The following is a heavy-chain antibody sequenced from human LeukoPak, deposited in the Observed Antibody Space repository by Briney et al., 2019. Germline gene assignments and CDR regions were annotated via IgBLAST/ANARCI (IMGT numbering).Heavy chain of an antibody. J-gene: IGHJ5*02. Sequence: PGGSLRLSCAASGFTFSSYAVSWIRQPPGKGLEWIGEINHSGSTNYNPSLKSRVTISVDTSKNQFSLKLSSVTAADTAVYYCARRWYDFWSGYYKNNWFDPWGQGTLVTVSS. CDR1: GFTFSSYA. V-gene: IGHV4-34*01. D-gene: IGHD3-3*01. CDR3: ARRWYDFWSGYYKNNWFDP. CDR2: INHSGST.